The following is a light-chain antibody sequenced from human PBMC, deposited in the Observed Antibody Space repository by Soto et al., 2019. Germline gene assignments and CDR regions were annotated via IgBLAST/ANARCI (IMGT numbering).Light chain of an antibody. CDR3: QVWDSSSDHVV. J-gene: IGLJ2*01. V-gene: IGLV3-21*01. CDR2: YDS. CDR1: NIGSKS. Sequence: SYELTQPPSVSVAPGKTARITCGGNNIGSKSVHWYQQKPGQAPVLVIYYDSDRPSGIPERFSCSNSGNTATLTISRVEAGDEADYYCQVWDSSSDHVVFGGGTQLTVL.